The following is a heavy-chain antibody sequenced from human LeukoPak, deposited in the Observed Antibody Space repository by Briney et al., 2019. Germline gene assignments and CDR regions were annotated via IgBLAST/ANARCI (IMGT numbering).Heavy chain of an antibody. J-gene: IGHJ4*02. V-gene: IGHV3-53*01. Sequence: GGSLRLSCAASGFTVSSNYMSWVRQAPGKGLEWVSVIYSGGSTYYADSVKGRFAISRDNSKNTLYLQMNSLRAEDTAVYFCAKISITMVRGVPNFDYWGQGTLVTVSS. CDR2: IYSGGST. CDR3: AKISITMVRGVPNFDY. D-gene: IGHD3-10*01. CDR1: GFTVSSNY.